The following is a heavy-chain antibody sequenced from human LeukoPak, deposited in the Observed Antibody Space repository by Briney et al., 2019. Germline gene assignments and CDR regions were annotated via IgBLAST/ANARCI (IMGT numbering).Heavy chain of an antibody. CDR3: ARERPYSSSWYGPTPFDY. V-gene: IGHV1-8*01. J-gene: IGHJ4*02. CDR1: GYTFTSYD. Sequence: ASVKVSCKASGYTFTSYDINWVRQATGQGLEWMGWMNPNSGNTGYAQKFQGRVTMTRNTSISTAYMELSSLRSEDTAVYYCARERPYSSSWYGPTPFDYWGQGTLVTVSS. D-gene: IGHD6-13*01. CDR2: MNPNSGNT.